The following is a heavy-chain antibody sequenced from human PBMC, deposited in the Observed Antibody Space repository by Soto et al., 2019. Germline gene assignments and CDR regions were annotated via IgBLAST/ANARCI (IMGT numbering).Heavy chain of an antibody. CDR3: ARGSGYCGGDCYPADALDI. V-gene: IGHV1-8*01. CDR1: GYTFTSYD. D-gene: IGHD2-21*01. Sequence: ASVKVSCKASGYTFTSYDINWVRQATGQGLEWMGWMNPNSGNTGYAQKFQGRVTMTRNTSISTAYMELSSLRSEDTAVYYCARGSGYCGGDCYPADALDIWGQGTMVTVSS. J-gene: IGHJ3*02. CDR2: MNPNSGNT.